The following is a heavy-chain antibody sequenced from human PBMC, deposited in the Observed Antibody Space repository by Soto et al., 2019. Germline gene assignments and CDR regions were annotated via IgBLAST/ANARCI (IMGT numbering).Heavy chain of an antibody. Sequence: ASVKVSCKASGGTFSSYAISWVRQAPGQGLEWMGGIIPIFGTANYAQKFQGRVTITADESTSTAYMELSSLRSEDTAVYYCAKTDYSSYGGYYYYGMDVWGQGTTVTVSS. V-gene: IGHV1-69*13. D-gene: IGHD5-18*01. CDR2: IIPIFGTA. J-gene: IGHJ6*02. CDR3: AKTDYSSYGGYYYYGMDV. CDR1: GGTFSSYA.